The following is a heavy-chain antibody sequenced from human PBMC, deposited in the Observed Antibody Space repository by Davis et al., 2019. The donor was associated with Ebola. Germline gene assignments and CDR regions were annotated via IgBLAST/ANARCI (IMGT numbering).Heavy chain of an antibody. CDR1: GFTFSDYY. Sequence: GGSLRLSCAASGFTFSDYYMSWIRQAPGKGLEWVSYISSSGSTIYYADSVKGRFTISRDNAKNSLYLQMNSLRAEDTAVYYWARDLFDDYGDSQILYYYYYGMDVWGQGTTVTVSS. V-gene: IGHV3-11*01. J-gene: IGHJ6*02. CDR3: ARDLFDDYGDSQILYYYYYGMDV. D-gene: IGHD4-17*01. CDR2: ISSSGSTI.